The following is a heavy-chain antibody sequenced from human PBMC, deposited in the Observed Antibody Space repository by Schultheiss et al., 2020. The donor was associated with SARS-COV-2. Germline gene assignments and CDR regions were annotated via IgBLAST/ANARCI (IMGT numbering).Heavy chain of an antibody. V-gene: IGHV3-15*01. D-gene: IGHD3-22*01. Sequence: GGSLRLSCAASGFTFSSYAMSWVRQAPGKGLEWVGRIKSKTDGGTTDYAAPVKGRFTISRDDSKNTLYLQMNSLKTEDTAVYYCTTGPTYYYDSSGYIKGRYYFDYWGQGTLVTVSS. CDR3: TTGPTYYYDSSGYIKGRYYFDY. CDR2: IKSKTDGGTT. J-gene: IGHJ4*02. CDR1: GFTFSSYA.